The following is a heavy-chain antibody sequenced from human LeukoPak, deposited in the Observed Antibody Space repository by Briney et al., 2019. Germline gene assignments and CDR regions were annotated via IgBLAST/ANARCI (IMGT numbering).Heavy chain of an antibody. V-gene: IGHV3-30-3*01. J-gene: IGHJ5*01. CDR2: ITNNGGNE. Sequence: GGSLRLSCAASGFTFNSHSMHWVRQAPGKGLEWVAVITNNGGNEHYADSVKGRFTISRDNSKATLYLQMNSLGPEDTAVYYCLKGGITNNWFNWFDSWGQGNLVTVSS. D-gene: IGHD1-1*01. CDR1: GFTFNSHS. CDR3: LKGGITNNWFNWFDS.